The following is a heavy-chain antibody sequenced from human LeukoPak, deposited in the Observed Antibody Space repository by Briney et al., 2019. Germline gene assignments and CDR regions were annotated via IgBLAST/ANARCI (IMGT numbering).Heavy chain of an antibody. V-gene: IGHV3-30-3*01. CDR1: GFTFSNSA. J-gene: IGHJ4*02. Sequence: GGSLRLSCAASGFTFSNSAMHWVRQAPGKGLEWVAVISYDGSNKDYADSVKGRFTISRDNSKNTLYLQMNSLRAEDTAVYYCAKTTRSSYGSGRFYYFDYWGQGTLVTVSS. CDR3: AKTTRSSYGSGRFYYFDY. D-gene: IGHD3-10*01. CDR2: ISYDGSNK.